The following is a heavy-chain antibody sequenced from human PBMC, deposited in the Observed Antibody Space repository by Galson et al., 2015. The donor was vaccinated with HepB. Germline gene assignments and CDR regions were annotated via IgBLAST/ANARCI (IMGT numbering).Heavy chain of an antibody. D-gene: IGHD4/OR15-4a*01. J-gene: IGHJ4*02. Sequence: SVKASCKASGYTFTTNGISWVRQAPGQGLEWLGWISANSGNTKYAQNLQGRVTLTRDTSTSTAYLELRSLRSDDTAEYYCSRVRDYRFDYWVQGTLVTVSS. CDR2: ISANSGNT. CDR1: GYTFTTNG. CDR3: SRVRDYRFDY. V-gene: IGHV1-18*04.